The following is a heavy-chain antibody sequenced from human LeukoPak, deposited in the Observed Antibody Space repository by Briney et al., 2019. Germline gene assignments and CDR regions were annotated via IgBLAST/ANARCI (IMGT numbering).Heavy chain of an antibody. V-gene: IGHV5-51*01. CDR3: ARVSCSGGSCYVAGWFDP. CDR2: IYPGDSDT. Sequence: GESLKISCKGSGYSFTSYWIGWVRQMPGKGLEWMGIIYPGDSDTRYSPSFQGQVTISADKSISTAYLQWSSLKASDTAMYYCARVSCSGGSCYVAGWFDPWGQGTLVTVSS. J-gene: IGHJ5*02. D-gene: IGHD2-15*01. CDR1: GYSFTSYW.